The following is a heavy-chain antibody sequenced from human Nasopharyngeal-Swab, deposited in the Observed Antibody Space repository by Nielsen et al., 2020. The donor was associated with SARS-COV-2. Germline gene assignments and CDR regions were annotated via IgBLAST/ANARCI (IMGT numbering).Heavy chain of an antibody. J-gene: IGHJ4*02. CDR1: GYSFTSYW. Sequence: GESPKISRTGSGYSFTSYWIGWVRRMPGKGLEWMGSIYPGDSDPRYSPSFQGQVTISADKSISTAYLQWSSLKASDTAMYYCARLTTVTPDYFDYWGQGTLVTVSS. V-gene: IGHV5-51*01. D-gene: IGHD4-17*01. CDR2: IYPGDSDP. CDR3: ARLTTVTPDYFDY.